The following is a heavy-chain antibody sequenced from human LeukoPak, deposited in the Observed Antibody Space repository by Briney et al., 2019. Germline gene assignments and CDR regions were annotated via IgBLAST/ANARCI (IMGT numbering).Heavy chain of an antibody. J-gene: IGHJ5*02. CDR2: ISYDGSNK. D-gene: IGHD3-16*01. V-gene: IGHV3-30*04. Sequence: GGSLRLSCAASGFTFSNYAMHWVRQAPGKGLEWVAVISYDGSNKYYTDSVKGRFTISRDNSKKTLYLQMNSLRAGDTGVYYCARLGDSSPWGQGTLVTVSS. CDR3: ARLGDSSP. CDR1: GFTFSNYA.